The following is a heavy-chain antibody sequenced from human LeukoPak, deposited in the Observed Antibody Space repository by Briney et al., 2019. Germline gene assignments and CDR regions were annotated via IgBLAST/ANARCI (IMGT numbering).Heavy chain of an antibody. V-gene: IGHV3-30*04. Sequence: GGSLRLSCAASGFTFSSYAMHWVRQAPGKGLEWVAVISYDGTNKYYADSAKGRFTISRDNSKNTLYLQMNSLRAEDTAVYYCAREVEDSSDYWGQGTLVTVSS. J-gene: IGHJ4*02. D-gene: IGHD1-26*01. CDR2: ISYDGTNK. CDR3: AREVEDSSDY. CDR1: GFTFSSYA.